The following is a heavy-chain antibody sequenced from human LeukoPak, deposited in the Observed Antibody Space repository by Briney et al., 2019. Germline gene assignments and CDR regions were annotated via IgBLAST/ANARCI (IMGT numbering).Heavy chain of an antibody. Sequence: GGSLRLSCAASGFTFSNAWMSWVRQAPGKGLEWVGRIKSKTDGGTTDYAAPVRGRFTISRDDSKNTLYLQMNSLKTEDTAVYYCTTDLWQNYYYYYMDVWGKGTTVTISS. CDR3: TTDLWQNYYYYYMDV. CDR2: IKSKTDGGTT. V-gene: IGHV3-15*01. D-gene: IGHD2/OR15-2a*01. J-gene: IGHJ6*03. CDR1: GFTFSNAW.